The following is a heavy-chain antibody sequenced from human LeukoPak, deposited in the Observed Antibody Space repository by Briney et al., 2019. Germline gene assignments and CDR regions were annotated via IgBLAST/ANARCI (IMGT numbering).Heavy chain of an antibody. V-gene: IGHV1-18*01. D-gene: IGHD4-17*01. CDR1: GYTFTSYG. J-gene: IGHJ5*02. CDR3: ARDKPTVTTPNWFDP. CDR2: ISAYNGNT. Sequence: ASVKVSCKASGYTFTSYGISWVRQAPGQGLEWMGWISAYNGNTNYAQKLQGRVTMTTDTSTSTAYMELRSLRSDDTAVYYCARDKPTVTTPNWFDPWGQRTLVTVSS.